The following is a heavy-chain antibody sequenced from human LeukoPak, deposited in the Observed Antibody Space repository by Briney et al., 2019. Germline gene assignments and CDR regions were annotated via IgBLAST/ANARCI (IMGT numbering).Heavy chain of an antibody. CDR1: GYTFIGYY. J-gene: IGHJ3*02. CDR2: INPNSGDT. Sequence: ASVKVSCKASGYTFIGYYIHWVRQAPGQGLEWMGWINPNSGDTNYSQKFQGGVTMTSDTSISTAYMELSRLRSDDTAVCYCARVLAPRAFDIWGQGTMVTVSS. CDR3: ARVLAPRAFDI. V-gene: IGHV1-2*02.